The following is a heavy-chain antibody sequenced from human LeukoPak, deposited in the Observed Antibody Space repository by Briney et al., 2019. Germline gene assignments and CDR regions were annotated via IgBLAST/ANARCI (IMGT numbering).Heavy chain of an antibody. D-gene: IGHD1-26*01. CDR1: GGSISSYY. Sequence: SSETLSLTCTVSGGSISSYYWSWIRQPPGKGLEWIGYIYYSGSTNYNPSLKSRVTISVDTSKNQFSLKLSSVTAADTAVYYCARLVGATDGFDIWGQGTMVTVSS. CDR3: ARLVGATDGFDI. V-gene: IGHV4-59*08. J-gene: IGHJ3*02. CDR2: IYYSGST.